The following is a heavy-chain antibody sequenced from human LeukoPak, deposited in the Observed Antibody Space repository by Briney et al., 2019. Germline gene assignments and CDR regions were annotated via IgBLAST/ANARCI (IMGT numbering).Heavy chain of an antibody. CDR2: IGGTGVRT. D-gene: IGHD3-16*01. Sequence: GGSLRLSCASSGFTFSSYAMSWVRQAPGKGLEWVSTIGGTGVRTYYADSVKGRFTISRDNSKNTLYLQINSLRAEDTAVYFCAKDRLGGPYFFHYWGQGTLVTVTS. CDR3: AKDRLGGPYFFHY. CDR1: GFTFSSYA. V-gene: IGHV3-23*01. J-gene: IGHJ4*02.